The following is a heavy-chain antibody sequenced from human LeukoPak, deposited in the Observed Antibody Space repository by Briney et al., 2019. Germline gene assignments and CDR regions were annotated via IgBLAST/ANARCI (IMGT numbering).Heavy chain of an antibody. CDR1: GGTFSSYA. CDR2: NIPILGIA. D-gene: IGHD2-2*01. CDR3: ARTVPGDYFDY. Sequence: GSSVKVSCKASGGTFSSYAIIWVRQAPGQGLEWMGRNIPILGIANYAQKFQGRVTITADKSTSTAYMELSSLRSEDTAVYYCARTVPGDYFDYWGQGTLDTVSS. V-gene: IGHV1-69*04. J-gene: IGHJ4*02.